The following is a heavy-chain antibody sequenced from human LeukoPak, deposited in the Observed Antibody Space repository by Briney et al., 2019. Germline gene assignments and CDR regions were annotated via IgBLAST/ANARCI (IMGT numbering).Heavy chain of an antibody. J-gene: IGHJ4*02. D-gene: IGHD3-9*01. Sequence: SETLSLTCTVSGDSISGYYWSWIRQPPGKGLEWIGEINHSGSTNYNPSLKSRVTISVDTSKNQFSLKLSSVTAADTAVYYCARHYDILTGYYLAFDYWGQGTLVTVSS. V-gene: IGHV4-34*01. CDR1: GDSISGYY. CDR2: INHSGST. CDR3: ARHYDILTGYYLAFDY.